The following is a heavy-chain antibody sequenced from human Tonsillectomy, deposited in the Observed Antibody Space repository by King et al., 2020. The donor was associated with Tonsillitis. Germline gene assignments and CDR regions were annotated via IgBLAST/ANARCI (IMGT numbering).Heavy chain of an antibody. CDR3: ARGLRYSSGWYNFDY. J-gene: IGHJ4*02. CDR2: IYSGGST. D-gene: IGHD6-19*01. CDR1: GFTVSSNY. Sequence: VQLVQSGGGLIQPGGSLRLSCAASGFTVSSNYMSWVRQAPGKGLEWVSVIYSGGSTYYADSVKGRFTISRDNSKNTLYLQMNSLRAEDTAVYYCARGLRYSSGWYNFDYWGQGTLVTVSS. V-gene: IGHV3-53*01.